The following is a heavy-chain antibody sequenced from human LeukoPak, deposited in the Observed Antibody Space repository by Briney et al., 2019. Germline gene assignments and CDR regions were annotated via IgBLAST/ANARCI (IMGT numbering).Heavy chain of an antibody. CDR1: GGSISSYY. CDR2: IYTSGST. Sequence: SETLSLTCTVSGGSISSYYWSWIRQPAGKGLEWIGRIYTSGSTNYNPSLKSRVTMSVDTSKNQFSLKLSSVTAADTAVYHCASAERYYYDSSGSSVADYWGQGTLVTVSS. CDR3: ASAERYYYDSSGSSVADY. V-gene: IGHV4-4*07. J-gene: IGHJ4*02. D-gene: IGHD3-22*01.